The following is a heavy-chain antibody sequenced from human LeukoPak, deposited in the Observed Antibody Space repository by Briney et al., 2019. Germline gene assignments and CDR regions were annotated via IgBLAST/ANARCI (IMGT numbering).Heavy chain of an antibody. CDR3: ARGGGSYSY. J-gene: IGHJ4*02. Sequence: GGSLRLSCAGSGFTFSSDALNWVRQAPGKGLEWVSSINSRSTHTAYADSVKGRFTISRDNGNNSLFLQMNSLGVDDTAIYFCARGGGSYSYWGQGVRVTVSS. CDR2: INSRSTHT. D-gene: IGHD1-26*01. CDR1: GFTFSSDA. V-gene: IGHV3-21*01.